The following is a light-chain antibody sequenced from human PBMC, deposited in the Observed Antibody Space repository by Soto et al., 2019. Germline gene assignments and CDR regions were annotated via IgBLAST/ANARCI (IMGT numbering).Light chain of an antibody. Sequence: EIVMTQSPATLSVSPGERATLSCRASQSVNSNLAWYRQKPGQAPRLLISDASTRATGVPARFSGSGSATEFTLTISSLQSEDSGIYYCQQYNFWPPLTFGGGTKVEIK. J-gene: IGKJ4*01. V-gene: IGKV3-15*01. CDR2: DAS. CDR1: QSVNSN. CDR3: QQYNFWPPLT.